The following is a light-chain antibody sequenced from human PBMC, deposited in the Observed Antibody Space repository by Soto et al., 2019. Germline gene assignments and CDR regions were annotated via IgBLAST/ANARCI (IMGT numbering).Light chain of an antibody. Sequence: QSVLTQPPSVSGAPGQRVTISCTGSSSNIGTGYDVHWYQQLPGTAPKLLIYGNNNRPSGVPVRFSGSKSGTSASLAITGLQAEDEADYYCQSYDSSLGGSRIFGGGTKLTVL. CDR1: SSNIGTGYD. CDR3: QSYDSSLGGSRI. J-gene: IGLJ2*01. CDR2: GNN. V-gene: IGLV1-40*01.